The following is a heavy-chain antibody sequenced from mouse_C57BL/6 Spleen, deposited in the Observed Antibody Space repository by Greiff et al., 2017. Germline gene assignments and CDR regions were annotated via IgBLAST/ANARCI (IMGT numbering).Heavy chain of an antibody. V-gene: IGHV6-6*01. CDR1: GFTFSDAW. Sequence: EVHLVESGGGLVQPGGSMKLSCAASGFTFSDAWMDWVRQSPEKGLEWVAEIRNKANNHATYYAESVKGRFTISRDDSKSSVYLQMNSLRAEDTGIYYCTRHSLLRFPFAYWGQGTLVTVSA. CDR2: IRNKANNHAT. D-gene: IGHD1-1*01. CDR3: TRHSLLRFPFAY. J-gene: IGHJ3*01.